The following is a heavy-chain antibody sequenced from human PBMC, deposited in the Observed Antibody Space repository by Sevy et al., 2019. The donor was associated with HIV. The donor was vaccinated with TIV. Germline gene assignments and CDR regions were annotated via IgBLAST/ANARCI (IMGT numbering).Heavy chain of an antibody. V-gene: IGHV3-21*01. CDR1: GFSISGYT. CDR2: ISSGSSFI. D-gene: IGHD2-2*01. Sequence: GGSLRLSCAASGFSISGYTMNWVRQALGKGLEWVSSISSGSSFIYYADSLKGRFTISRDNARNLLYLQMNSPRVEDTAVYYCARVGLGDCSGTNCSPNDYWGQGTLVTVSS. CDR3: ARVGLGDCSGTNCSPNDY. J-gene: IGHJ4*02.